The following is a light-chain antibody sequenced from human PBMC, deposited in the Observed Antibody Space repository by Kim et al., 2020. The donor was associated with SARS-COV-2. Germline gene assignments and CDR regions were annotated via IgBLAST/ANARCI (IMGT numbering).Light chain of an antibody. CDR1: SSDVGSYNY. CDR3: SSDTSSSTRV. Sequence: GQSITISCSGTSSDVGSYNYGSWYQQHPGNAPQLMMYDVSNRPSGVSIRFSGSKSANTAALSSSGLQAEDEADYYCSSDTSSSTRVFGGGTQLTVL. J-gene: IGLJ3*02. CDR2: DVS. V-gene: IGLV2-14*03.